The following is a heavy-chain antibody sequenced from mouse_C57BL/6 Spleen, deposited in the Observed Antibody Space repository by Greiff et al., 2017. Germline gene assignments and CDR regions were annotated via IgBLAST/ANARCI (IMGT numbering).Heavy chain of an antibody. J-gene: IGHJ2*01. CDR3: ARQNCGFDY. D-gene: IGHD4-1*01. CDR2: ISGGGGNT. CDR1: GFTFSSYT. V-gene: IGHV5-9*01. Sequence: EVQLVESGGGLVKPGGSLKLSCAASGFTFSSYTMSWVRQTPEKRLEWVATISGGGGNTYYPDSVKGRFTISRDNAKNTLYLQMSSLRSEDTALYYCARQNCGFDYWGQGTTLTVSS.